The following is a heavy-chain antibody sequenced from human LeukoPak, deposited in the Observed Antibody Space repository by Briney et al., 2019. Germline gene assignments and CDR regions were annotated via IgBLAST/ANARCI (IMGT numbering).Heavy chain of an antibody. CDR3: AELGITMIGGV. V-gene: IGHV3-48*03. CDR2: IGSNFETI. J-gene: IGHJ6*04. CDR1: GFAFSSYA. D-gene: IGHD3-10*02. Sequence: QAGGSLRLSCVASGFAFSSYAMNWVRQAPGKGLEWVSYIGSNFETIYADSVKGRFTISRDNAKNSLYLQMNSLRAEDTAVYYCAELGITMIGGVWGKGTTVTISS.